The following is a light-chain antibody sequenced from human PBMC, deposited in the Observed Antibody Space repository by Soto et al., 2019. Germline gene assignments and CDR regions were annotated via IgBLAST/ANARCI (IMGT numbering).Light chain of an antibody. CDR1: SSDVGNYNY. Sequence: QSVLTQPASVSGSPGQSITISCTGTSSDVGNYNYVAWYQLYPGKAPKVIIYEVTNRPSGVSNRFSGSKSGNTASLTISGLQAEDEAEYYCSSYTGSSTYVFGSGTKVNVL. CDR3: SSYTGSSTYV. V-gene: IGLV2-14*01. CDR2: EVT. J-gene: IGLJ1*01.